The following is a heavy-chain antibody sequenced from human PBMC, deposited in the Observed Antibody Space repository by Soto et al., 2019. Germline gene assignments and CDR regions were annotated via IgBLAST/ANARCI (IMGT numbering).Heavy chain of an antibody. Sequence: QVQLVESGGGVGQPGRSLRLSCAASGFTFSHYGIHWVRQAPGKGLEWLAVISYDGSNKHYADSVKGRFTVSSDNSKNTLYLQMNCLRAEGTAVYFCARYSGKYKGAIDYWCQGNLVTVSS. CDR1: GFTFSHYG. J-gene: IGHJ4*02. CDR2: ISYDGSNK. CDR3: ARYSGKYKGAIDY. D-gene: IGHD1-26*01. V-gene: IGHV3-30*03.